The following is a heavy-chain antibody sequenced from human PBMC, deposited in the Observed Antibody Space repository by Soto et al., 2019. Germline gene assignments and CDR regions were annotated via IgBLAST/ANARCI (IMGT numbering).Heavy chain of an antibody. V-gene: IGHV3-30-3*01. J-gene: IGHJ4*02. CDR3: ARDSPHDSSGYDQQEGGYFDY. CDR1: GFTFSSYA. D-gene: IGHD3-22*01. Sequence: QVQLVESGGGVVQPGRSLRLSCAASGFTFSSYAMHWVRQAPGEGLEWVAVISYDGSNKYYADSVKGRFTISRDNSKNTLYLQMNSLRAEDTAVYYCARDSPHDSSGYDQQEGGYFDYWGQGTLVTVSS. CDR2: ISYDGSNK.